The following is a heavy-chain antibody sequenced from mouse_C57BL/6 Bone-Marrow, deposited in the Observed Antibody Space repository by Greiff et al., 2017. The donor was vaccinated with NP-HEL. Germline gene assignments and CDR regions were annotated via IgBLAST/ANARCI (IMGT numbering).Heavy chain of an antibody. D-gene: IGHD1-1*01. J-gene: IGHJ3*01. CDR2: IYPGNSDT. V-gene: IGHV1-5*01. Sequence: EVQLQQSGTVLARPGASVKMSCKTSGYTFTSYWMHWVKQRPGQGLAWIGAIYPGNSDTSYNQKFKGKAKLTAGTSASTAYMELSSLTNEDSAVYYCTRDYSFAYWGQGTLVTVSA. CDR1: GYTFTSYW. CDR3: TRDYSFAY.